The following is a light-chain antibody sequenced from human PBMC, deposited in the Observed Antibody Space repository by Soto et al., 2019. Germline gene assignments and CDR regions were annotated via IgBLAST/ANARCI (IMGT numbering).Light chain of an antibody. V-gene: IGLV2-8*01. CDR3: SSYAYSNNFGL. CDR1: TSDVGAYNY. J-gene: IGLJ3*02. CDR2: EVS. Sequence: QSALTQPPSASGSPGQSVTISCTGTTSDVGAYNYVSWYQQHPGKAPKLMIYEVSKRPSGVPDRFSGSKSGNTASLTVSGLQAEDEADYYCSSYAYSNNFGLFGGGTKVTVL.